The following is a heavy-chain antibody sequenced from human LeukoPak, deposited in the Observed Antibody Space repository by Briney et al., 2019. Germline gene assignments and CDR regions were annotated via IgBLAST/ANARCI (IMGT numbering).Heavy chain of an antibody. V-gene: IGHV3-23*01. D-gene: IGHD3-10*01. CDR2: ISGSGGST. J-gene: IGHJ6*02. CDR3: ARDQVPATYYYYGKDV. Sequence: PGGSLRLSCAASGFTFSSYVMSWARQAPGKGLEWASAISGSGGSTFYADSVKGRFTISRDNSKNTLYLQMNSLRAEDTAVYYCARDQVPATYYYYGKDVWGQGTTVTVSS. CDR1: GFTFSSYV.